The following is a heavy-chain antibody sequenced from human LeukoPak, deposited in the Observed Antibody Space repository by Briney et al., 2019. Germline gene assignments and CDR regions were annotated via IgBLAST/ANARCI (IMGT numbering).Heavy chain of an antibody. CDR2: INHSGST. V-gene: IGHV4-34*01. CDR3: ARSLRFLGYYGTDV. Sequence: SETLSLTCAVYGGSFSGYYWSWIRQPPGKGLEWIGEINHSGSTNYNPSLKSRVTISVDTSKNQFSLKLSSVTAADTAVYYCARSLRFLGYYGTDVWGQGTTVTVSS. CDR1: GGSFSGYY. D-gene: IGHD3-3*01. J-gene: IGHJ6*02.